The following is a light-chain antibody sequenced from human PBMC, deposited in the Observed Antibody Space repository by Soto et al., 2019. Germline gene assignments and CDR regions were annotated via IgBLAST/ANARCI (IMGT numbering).Light chain of an antibody. CDR3: QSYDTSLRRYV. J-gene: IGLJ1*01. V-gene: IGLV1-40*01. CDR1: SSNIGARYA. Sequence: QSVLXQPPSVSGAPGQRVTISCTGSSSNIGARYAVQWYQQLPGTAPKLLIYGNNNRPSGVPDRFSGSKSGTSASLAITGLQAEDEADYYCQSYDTSLRRYVFGAGTKVTVL. CDR2: GNN.